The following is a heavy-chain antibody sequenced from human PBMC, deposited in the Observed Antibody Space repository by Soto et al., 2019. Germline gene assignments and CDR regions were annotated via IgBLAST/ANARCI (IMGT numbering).Heavy chain of an antibody. D-gene: IGHD6-19*01. Sequence: QVQLQQWGAGLLKPSETLSLTCAVYGGSFSGYYWSWIRQPPGKGLEWIGEINHSGSTNYNPSLKSRVTISVDTSKNQFSLKLSSVTAADTAVYYCARGRGSGWNHWYFDLWGRGTLVTVSS. J-gene: IGHJ2*01. CDR2: INHSGST. CDR1: GGSFSGYY. V-gene: IGHV4-34*01. CDR3: ARGRGSGWNHWYFDL.